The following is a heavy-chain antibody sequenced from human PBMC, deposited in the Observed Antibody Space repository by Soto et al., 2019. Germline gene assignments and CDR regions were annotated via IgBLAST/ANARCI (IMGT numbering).Heavy chain of an antibody. D-gene: IGHD3-22*01. V-gene: IGHV3-7*03. CDR1: GFTFTTRL. Sequence: PGGSLRLSCPASGFTFTTRLMTWGRQAPGKGLEWVANINSYGSEDYYIDSVSGRFTISRDNAKNSLFLQMNSLRAEDTAVYYCASRPCEVNYYGVFDYWGQGALVTVSS. CDR3: ASRPCEVNYYGVFDY. J-gene: IGHJ4*02. CDR2: INSYGSED.